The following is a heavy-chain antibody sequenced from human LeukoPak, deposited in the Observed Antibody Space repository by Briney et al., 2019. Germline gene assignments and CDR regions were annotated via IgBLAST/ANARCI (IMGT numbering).Heavy chain of an antibody. D-gene: IGHD6-13*01. V-gene: IGHV4-34*01. CDR3: ARGWYSSSWYLDY. CDR2: INHSGST. J-gene: IGHJ4*02. Sequence: SETLSLTCAVYGGSFSGYYWSWIRQPPGKGLEWIGEINHSGSTNYNPSLKSRVTISVDTSKNQFSLKLSSVTAADKAVYYCARGWYSSSWYLDYWGQGTLVTVSS. CDR1: GGSFSGYY.